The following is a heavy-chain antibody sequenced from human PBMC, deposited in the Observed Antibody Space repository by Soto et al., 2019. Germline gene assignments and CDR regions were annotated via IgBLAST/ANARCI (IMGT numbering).Heavy chain of an antibody. V-gene: IGHV1-69*01. Sequence: QVQLVQSGAEVKKPGSSVKVSCKASGGTFSSYAISWVRQAPGQGLEWMGGIIPIFGTANYAQKFQGRVTITADESTSTAYMELSSLRSEDTAVYYCASHLTTVIIRNYYYYGMDVWGQGTTVTVSS. CDR3: ASHLTTVIIRNYYYYGMDV. CDR2: IIPIFGTA. CDR1: GGTFSSYA. J-gene: IGHJ6*02. D-gene: IGHD4-17*01.